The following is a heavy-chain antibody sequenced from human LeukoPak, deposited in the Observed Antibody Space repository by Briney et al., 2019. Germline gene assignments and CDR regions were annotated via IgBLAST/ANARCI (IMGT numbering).Heavy chain of an antibody. CDR2: IYWDDDK. D-gene: IGHD2-2*01. CDR1: GFSLSTSGVG. CDR3: VHRRISSPFDY. V-gene: IGHV2-5*02. Sequence: SGPTLVNPTQTLTLTCTFSGFSLSTSGVGVGWVRQPPGKALEWLALIYWDDDKRYNSSLKSRLTITKDTSKNQVVLTITNVDPVNKPTYYWVHRRISSPFDYGGQGPLVPVSS. J-gene: IGHJ4*02.